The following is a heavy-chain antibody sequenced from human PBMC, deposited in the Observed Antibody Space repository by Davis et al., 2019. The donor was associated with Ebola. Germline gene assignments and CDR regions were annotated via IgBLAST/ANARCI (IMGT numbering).Heavy chain of an antibody. Sequence: ASVKVSCKAYGYTFTGYYMHWVRQAPGQGLEWMGWLNPNSGGTNYAQKFQGRVTMTRDTSISTAYMEMSRLRSDDTAVYYCARAVSGLWKCEGDCYYGLDVWGQGTTVTVSS. CDR3: ARAVSGLWKCEGDCYYGLDV. V-gene: IGHV1-2*02. J-gene: IGHJ6*02. D-gene: IGHD3-16*01. CDR1: GYTFTGYY. CDR2: LNPNSGGT.